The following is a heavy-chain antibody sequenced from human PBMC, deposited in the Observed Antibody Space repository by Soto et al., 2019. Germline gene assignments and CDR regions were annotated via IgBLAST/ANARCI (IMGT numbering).Heavy chain of an antibody. V-gene: IGHV4-31*03. CDR2: IYYTGSA. Sequence: QVQLQESGPGLVKPSQTLSLTCTVSGGSISSGGYYWTWIRQHPGKGLEWIGYIYYTGSAYYSPSLKSRVTISVDTSKNQFSLKLSSVTAADTAVYYCARAYYGPYYFDYWGQGTLVTVSS. J-gene: IGHJ4*02. CDR1: GGSISSGGYY. CDR3: ARAYYGPYYFDY. D-gene: IGHD1-26*01.